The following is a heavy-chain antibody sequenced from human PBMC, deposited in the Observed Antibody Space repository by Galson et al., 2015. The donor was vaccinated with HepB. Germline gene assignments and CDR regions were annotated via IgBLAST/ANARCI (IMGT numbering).Heavy chain of an antibody. CDR3: ARKGYSYEGPTSYYMDV. J-gene: IGHJ6*03. CDR2: ISSSSSYI. D-gene: IGHD5-18*01. CDR1: GFTFSSYS. V-gene: IGHV3-21*01. Sequence: SLRLSCAASGFTFSSYSMNWVRQAPGKGLEWVSSISSSSSYIYYADSVKGRFTISRDNAKNSLYLQMNSLRAEDTAVYYCARKGYSYEGPTSYYMDVWGKGTTVTVSS.